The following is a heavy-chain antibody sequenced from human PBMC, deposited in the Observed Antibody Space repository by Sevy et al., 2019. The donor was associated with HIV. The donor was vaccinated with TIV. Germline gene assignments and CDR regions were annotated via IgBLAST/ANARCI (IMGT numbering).Heavy chain of an antibody. J-gene: IGHJ4*02. D-gene: IGHD2-15*01. CDR1: GYTFNTYR. CDR2: ISPHNGDT. Sequence: ASVKVSCKVSGYTFNTYRLTWVRQAPGQGLEWMGWISPHNGDTNYAQKLQGRVTMITDTSTSTAYMELRSLRSDDTAVYYCARAYCSGGRCYSLAYWCQGTLVTVSS. V-gene: IGHV1-18*01. CDR3: ARAYCSGGRCYSLAY.